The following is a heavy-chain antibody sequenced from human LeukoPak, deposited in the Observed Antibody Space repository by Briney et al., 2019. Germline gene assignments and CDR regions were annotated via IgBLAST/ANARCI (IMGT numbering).Heavy chain of an antibody. Sequence: GGSLRLSCAASGFTFSSYGMHWVRQAPGKGLEWVAVIWYDGSNKYYADSVKGRFTISRDNSKNTLYLQMNTLEADEDTAMYYCEKNPDYDVLTGTSFDYWGQGALVTVSS. V-gene: IGHV3-33*06. J-gene: IGHJ4*02. CDR1: GFTFSSYG. CDR3: EKNPDYDVLTGTSFDY. D-gene: IGHD3-9*01. CDR2: IWYDGSNK.